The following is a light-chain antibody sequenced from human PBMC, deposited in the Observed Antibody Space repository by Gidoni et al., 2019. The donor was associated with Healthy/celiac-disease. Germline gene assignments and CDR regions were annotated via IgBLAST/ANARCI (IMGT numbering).Light chain of an antibody. CDR1: SLRSYY. Sequence: SSELTQAPAVSVALGQTVRITCQGDSLRSYYASWYQQKPGQAPVLLIYGKNNRPTGIPDRFSGSRSGNTASLTITGAQAEDEADYYCNSRDSSGNHWVFGGGTKLTVL. V-gene: IGLV3-19*01. CDR2: GKN. CDR3: NSRDSSGNHWV. J-gene: IGLJ3*02.